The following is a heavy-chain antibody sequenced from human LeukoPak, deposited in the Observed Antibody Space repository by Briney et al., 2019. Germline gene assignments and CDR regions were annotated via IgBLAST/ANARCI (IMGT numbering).Heavy chain of an antibody. CDR2: ISSSSSYI. Sequence: PGGSLRLSCAASGRTFSTYTMSWVRQAPGKGLEWVSSISSSSSYIYYADSVKGRFTISRDNAKNSLYLQMNSLRAEDTAVYYCASARYSESWGQGTLVTVSS. CDR1: GRTFSTYT. CDR3: ASARYSES. D-gene: IGHD1-26*01. V-gene: IGHV3-21*01. J-gene: IGHJ4*02.